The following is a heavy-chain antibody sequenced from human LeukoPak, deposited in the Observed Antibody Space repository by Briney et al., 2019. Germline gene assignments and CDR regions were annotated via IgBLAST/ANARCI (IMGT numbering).Heavy chain of an antibody. CDR1: GGSFSGYY. V-gene: IGHV4-34*01. J-gene: IGHJ4*02. CDR3: ARDRYYDSSGTPFDY. D-gene: IGHD3-22*01. Sequence: SETLSLTCAVYGGSFSGYYLSWIRQPPGKGLEWMGEINHSGSTNYNPSLKSRVTISVDTSKNQFSLKLSSVTAADTAVYYCARDRYYDSSGTPFDYWGQGTLVTVSS. CDR2: INHSGST.